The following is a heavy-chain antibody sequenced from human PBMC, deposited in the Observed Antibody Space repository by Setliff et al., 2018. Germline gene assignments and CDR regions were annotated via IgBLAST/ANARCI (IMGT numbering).Heavy chain of an antibody. V-gene: IGHV4-4*07. D-gene: IGHD3-3*01. CDR1: GGSVRGYY. CDR2: IYTSWST. CDR3: ARMSGFQYMDV. J-gene: IGHJ6*03. Sequence: SETLSLTCTVSGGSVRGYYWAWIRQPAGKGLEWIGQIYTSWSTNYNPSLKSRVTISLDTSNNQFSLSLSSVTAADTAVYYCARMSGFQYMDVWGKGTTVTVSS.